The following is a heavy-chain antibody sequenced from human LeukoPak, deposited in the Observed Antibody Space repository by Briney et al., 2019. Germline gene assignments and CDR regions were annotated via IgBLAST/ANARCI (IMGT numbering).Heavy chain of an antibody. V-gene: IGHV1-18*01. CDR2: ISANNGNT. J-gene: IGHJ6*02. D-gene: IGHD6-13*01. CDR3: ARGRGSSWYSAIDYYYYYGMDV. Sequence: ASVKVSCKASGYTFTNYGIIWVRQAPGQGLEWMGWISANNGNTNYAQHLQGRVTMTTDSSTSTAYMELRSLRSDDTAVYYCARGRGSSWYSAIDYYYYYGMDVWGQGTTVTVSS. CDR1: GYTFTNYG.